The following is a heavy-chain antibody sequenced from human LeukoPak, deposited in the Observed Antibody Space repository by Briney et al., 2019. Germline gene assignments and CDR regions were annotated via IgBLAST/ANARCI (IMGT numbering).Heavy chain of an antibody. V-gene: IGHV3-30*04. Sequence: GGSLRLSCVASGFTFTGHSMHWVRQAPGKGLEWVAVVADDEKTIFYADSLKGRFTVSRDNSKNSLYLQMNSLRAEDTAVYYCARPVVAATTPDTFDIWGQGTMVTVSS. CDR3: ARPVVAATTPDTFDI. J-gene: IGHJ3*02. D-gene: IGHD2-15*01. CDR2: VADDEKTI. CDR1: GFTFTGHS.